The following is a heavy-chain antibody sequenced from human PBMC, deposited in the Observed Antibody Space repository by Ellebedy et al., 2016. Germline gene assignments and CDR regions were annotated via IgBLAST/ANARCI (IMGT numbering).Heavy chain of an antibody. V-gene: IGHV1-18*01. CDR1: GGTFSSYA. Sequence: ASVKVSCKASGGTFSSYAISWVRQAPGQRLEWMGWINAGNGNTKYSQKFQGRVTITRDTSTSTAYMELRSLRPDDTAVYYCARDLVRGSYYYGMDVWGQGTTVTVSS. J-gene: IGHJ6*02. D-gene: IGHD3-10*01. CDR3: ARDLVRGSYYYGMDV. CDR2: INAGNGNT.